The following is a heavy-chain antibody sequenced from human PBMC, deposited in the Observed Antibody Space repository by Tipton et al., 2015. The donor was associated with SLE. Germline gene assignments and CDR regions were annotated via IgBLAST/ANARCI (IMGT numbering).Heavy chain of an antibody. CDR2: IYHSGST. D-gene: IGHD3-10*01. Sequence: TLSLTCAVYGGSFSGYYWSWIRQPPGKGLEWIGEIYHSGSTNYNPSLKSRVTISVDTSKNQFSLKLSSVTAADTAVYYCARGLYYYGSGSYSFLDYWGQGTVVTVSS. J-gene: IGHJ4*02. V-gene: IGHV4-34*01. CDR1: GGSFSGYY. CDR3: ARGLYYYGSGSYSFLDY.